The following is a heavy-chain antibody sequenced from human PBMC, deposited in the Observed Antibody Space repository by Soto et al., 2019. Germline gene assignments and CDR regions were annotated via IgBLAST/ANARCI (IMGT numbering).Heavy chain of an antibody. CDR1: GFTVSGYS. Sequence: GSLILSWAASGFTVSGYSMHWVRQAPGKGLEWVAVISYDGSNKYYADSVKGRFTISRDNSKNTLYLQMNSLRAEDTAVYYCARPPLAYCGGDCYSNFDYWGQGTLVTVSS. V-gene: IGHV3-30-3*01. D-gene: IGHD2-21*02. CDR3: ARPPLAYCGGDCYSNFDY. CDR2: ISYDGSNK. J-gene: IGHJ4*02.